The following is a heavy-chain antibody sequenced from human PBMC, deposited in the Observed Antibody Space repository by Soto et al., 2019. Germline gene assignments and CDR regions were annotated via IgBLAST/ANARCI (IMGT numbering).Heavy chain of an antibody. CDR1: GFTFSSYG. D-gene: IGHD7-27*01. Sequence: GGSLRLSCAASGFTFSSYGMHWVRQAPGKGLEWVAVISYDGSNKYYADSVKGRFTISRDNSKNTLYLQMNSLRAEDTAVYYCAKEGATGDRYFDYWGQGTLVTVSS. V-gene: IGHV3-30*18. CDR3: AKEGATGDRYFDY. CDR2: ISYDGSNK. J-gene: IGHJ4*02.